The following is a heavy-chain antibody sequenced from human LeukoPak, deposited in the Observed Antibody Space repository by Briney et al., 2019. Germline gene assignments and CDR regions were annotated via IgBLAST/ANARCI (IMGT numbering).Heavy chain of an antibody. CDR2: INHSGST. CDR1: GGSFSGYY. Sequence: SETLSLTCAVYGGSFSGYYWSWIRQPPGKGLEWIGEINHSGSTNYNPSLKSRVTISVDTSKNQFSLKLSSVTAADTAVYYCARAGYGDFNWFDPWGQGTLVTASS. CDR3: ARAGYGDFNWFDP. J-gene: IGHJ5*02. V-gene: IGHV4-34*01. D-gene: IGHD4-17*01.